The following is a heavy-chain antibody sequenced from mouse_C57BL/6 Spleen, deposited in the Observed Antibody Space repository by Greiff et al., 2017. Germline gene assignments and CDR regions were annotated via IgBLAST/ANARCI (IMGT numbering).Heavy chain of an antibody. CDR2: INPNYGTT. V-gene: IGHV1-39*01. D-gene: IGHD4-1*01. CDR3: ARWTGTGGFDY. Sequence: EVKLMESGPELVKPGASVKISCKASGYSFTDYNMTWVKQSNGKSLEWIGVINPNYGTTSYNQKFKGKATLTVDQSSSTAYMQLNSLTSEDSAVYYCARWTGTGGFDYWGQGTTLTVSS. J-gene: IGHJ2*01. CDR1: GYSFTDYN.